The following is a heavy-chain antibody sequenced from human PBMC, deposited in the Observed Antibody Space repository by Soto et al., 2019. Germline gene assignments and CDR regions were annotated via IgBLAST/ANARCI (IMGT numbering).Heavy chain of an antibody. CDR3: ARGQLLHYQYGLDV. J-gene: IGHJ6*02. CDR2: IYYGGST. D-gene: IGHD3-10*01. CDR1: GVPITTFY. Sequence: QVQLQESGPALVRPSDSLSLMCSVSGVPITTFYWSWIRQAPGKGLENIGYIYYGGSTHYNPALKSRVTLSVDTVNNEFSLQLRSVTAADTAAYSCARGQLLHYQYGLDVWGQGTTVIV. V-gene: IGHV4-59*07.